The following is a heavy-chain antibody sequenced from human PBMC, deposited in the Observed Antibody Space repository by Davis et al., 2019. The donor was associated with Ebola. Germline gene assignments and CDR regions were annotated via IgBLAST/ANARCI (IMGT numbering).Heavy chain of an antibody. D-gene: IGHD3-3*01. CDR1: GYTFTNYG. CDR2: INPHNGNT. Sequence: ASVKVSCKASGYTFTNYGITWVRQAPGQGLEWMGWINPHNGNTNYAQNVQGRVTMTTDTSTSTAYMELRSLRSDDTAVYYCARLSYDFWSGYDYWGQGTLVTVSS. CDR3: ARLSYDFWSGYDY. J-gene: IGHJ4*02. V-gene: IGHV1-18*04.